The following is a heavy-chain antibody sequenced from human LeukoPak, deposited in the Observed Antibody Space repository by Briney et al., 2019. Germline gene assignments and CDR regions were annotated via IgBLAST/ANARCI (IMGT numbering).Heavy chain of an antibody. CDR3: ARDGARGDDYSEGAFDI. CDR2: INPNSGGT. Sequence: ASVKVSCKASGYTFTGYYMHWVRQAPGQGLEWMGRINPNSGGTNYAQKFQGWVTVTRDTSISTAYMELSRLRSDDTAVYYCARDGARGDDYSEGAFDIWGQGTMVTVSS. J-gene: IGHJ3*02. D-gene: IGHD4-11*01. V-gene: IGHV1-2*04. CDR1: GYTFTGYY.